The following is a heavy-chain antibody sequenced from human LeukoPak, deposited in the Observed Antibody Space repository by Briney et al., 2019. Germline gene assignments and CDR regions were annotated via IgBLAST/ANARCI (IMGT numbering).Heavy chain of an antibody. V-gene: IGHV4-61*02. CDR2: IYTSGST. D-gene: IGHD3-10*01. CDR3: ARDQAGGFGELYWTGYYYMDV. CDR1: GGSISSGSYY. J-gene: IGHJ6*03. Sequence: SQTLSLTCTVSGGSISSGSYYWSWIRQPAGKGLEWIGRIYTSGSTNYNPSLKSRVTISVDTSKNQFSLKLSSVTAADTAVYYCARDQAGGFGELYWTGYYYMDVWGKGTTVTVSS.